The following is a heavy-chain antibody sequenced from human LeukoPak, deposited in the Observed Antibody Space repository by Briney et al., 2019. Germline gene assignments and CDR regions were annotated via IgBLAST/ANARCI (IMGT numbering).Heavy chain of an antibody. J-gene: IGHJ3*02. CDR2: INPNSGGT. V-gene: IGHV1-2*02. Sequence: ASVKVSCKASGYTFTGYYMHWVRQAPGQGLEWMGWINPNSGGTNYAQKFQGRVTMARDTSISTAYMELSRLRSDDTAVYYCARADIVVVVAATGAFDIWGQGTMVTVSS. CDR3: ARADIVVVVAATGAFDI. D-gene: IGHD2-15*01. CDR1: GYTFTGYY.